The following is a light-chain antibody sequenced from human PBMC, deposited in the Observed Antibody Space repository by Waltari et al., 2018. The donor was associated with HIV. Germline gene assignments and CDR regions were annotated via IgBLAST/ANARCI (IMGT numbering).Light chain of an antibody. V-gene: IGLV3-21*02. J-gene: IGLJ2*01. CDR1: NITPKN. CDR3: QVWDSDSDHVV. Sequence: SYVLTPPPSVSVAPGQTATITCGGNNITPKNVHWYKQTPGQATVLVIFCDTYRPSGIPERFSGSSSANMATLTISRVEAGDEADYYCQVWDSDSDHVVFGVGTKLTVL. CDR2: CDT.